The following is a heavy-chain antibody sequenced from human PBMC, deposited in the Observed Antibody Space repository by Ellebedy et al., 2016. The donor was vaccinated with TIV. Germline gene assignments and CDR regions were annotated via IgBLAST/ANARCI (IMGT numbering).Heavy chain of an antibody. V-gene: IGHV1-46*01. CDR3: TCLQLGIADYFDY. CDR1: GYTFTKYY. J-gene: IGHJ4*02. Sequence: ASVKVSCKASGYTFTKYYMHWVRQAPGQGLEWMGMINPSGGSTSYAQKFQGRVTMTRDTSTSTVYMELSSLRSEDTAIYYCTCLQLGIADYFDYWGQGALVTVSS. D-gene: IGHD6-13*01. CDR2: INPSGGST.